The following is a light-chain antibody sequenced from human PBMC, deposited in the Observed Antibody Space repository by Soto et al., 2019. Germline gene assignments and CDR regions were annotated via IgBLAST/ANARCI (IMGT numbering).Light chain of an antibody. CDR3: QQYDNWPPLT. V-gene: IGKV3-15*01. Sequence: EIVMTQSPATLSVSPGERGTLSCRASQSVSSNLAWYQLKPGQAPRLLIYGASTRATGIPARFSGSGSGTEFTLTISSLQSEDFAVYYCQQYDNWPPLTFGGGTKVEIK. J-gene: IGKJ4*01. CDR1: QSVSSN. CDR2: GAS.